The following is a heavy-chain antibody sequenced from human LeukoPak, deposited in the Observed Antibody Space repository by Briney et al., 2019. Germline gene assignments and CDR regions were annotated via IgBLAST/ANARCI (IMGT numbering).Heavy chain of an antibody. V-gene: IGHV3-23*01. D-gene: IGHD3-10*01. CDR2: VSGSGDRT. CDR1: GFTFSNYA. CDR3: AREVRGFQWYFDL. J-gene: IGHJ2*01. Sequence: GGSLRLSCAVSGFTFSNYAMSWVRQAPGKGLEWVSGVSGSGDRTYYADSVKGRFTISRDNSKNTLFLQMNSLRGEDSAVYYCAREVRGFQWYFDLWGRGTLVTVSS.